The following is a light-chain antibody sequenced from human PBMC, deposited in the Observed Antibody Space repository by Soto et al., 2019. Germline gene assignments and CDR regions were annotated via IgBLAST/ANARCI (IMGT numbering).Light chain of an antibody. J-gene: IGLJ1*01. Sequence: SVLTHPPSVSGAPGQRVTISCTGSSSNIGAGYDVQWYQQLPGTAPKLLIYGNSNRPSGVPDRFSGSKSGTSASLAITGLQAEDEADYYCQSYDSSRRVFGTGTKVTVL. V-gene: IGLV1-40*01. CDR3: QSYDSSRRV. CDR2: GNS. CDR1: SSNIGAGYD.